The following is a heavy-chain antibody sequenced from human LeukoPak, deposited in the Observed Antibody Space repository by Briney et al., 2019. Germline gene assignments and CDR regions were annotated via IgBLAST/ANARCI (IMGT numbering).Heavy chain of an antibody. Sequence: GGSLRLSCAASGFTFSSYSMNWVRQAPGKGLEWISYISSSSSTIYYADSVKGRFTISRDNARNSPYLQMNSLRVEDTAVYYCARAVPGAYWGQGTLVTVSS. CDR3: ARAVPGAY. CDR2: ISSSSSTI. V-gene: IGHV3-48*01. CDR1: GFTFSSYS. J-gene: IGHJ4*02. D-gene: IGHD1-1*01.